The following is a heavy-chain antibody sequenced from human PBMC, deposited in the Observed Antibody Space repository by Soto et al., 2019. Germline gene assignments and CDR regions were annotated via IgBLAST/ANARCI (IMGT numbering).Heavy chain of an antibody. J-gene: IGHJ4*02. V-gene: IGHV4-4*02. Sequence: SETLSLTCGVSGGSFTSNNWWTWVRQPPGQGLEWIGEIYRTGSTNYNPSLKSRVTISLDKSENQFSLKVTSLTAAETAVYYCARRDPGTSVDYWGQGTLVTVSS. CDR2: IYRTGST. D-gene: IGHD1-7*01. CDR1: GGSFTSNNW. CDR3: ARRDPGTSVDY.